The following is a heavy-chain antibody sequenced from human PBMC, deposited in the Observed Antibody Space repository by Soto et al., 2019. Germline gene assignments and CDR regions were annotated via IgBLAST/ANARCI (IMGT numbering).Heavy chain of an antibody. CDR2: IYYSGST. CDR3: ARDRLNRTVYNWKPRGVRFAFDI. CDR1: GGSISSGGYY. D-gene: IGHD1-20*01. Sequence: SETLSLTCTVSGGSISSGGYYWSWIRQHPGKGLEWIGYIYYSGSTYYNPSLKSRVTISVDTSKNQFSLKLSSVTAADTAVYYCARDRLNRTVYNWKPRGVRFAFDIWGQGTMVTVSS. J-gene: IGHJ3*02. V-gene: IGHV4-31*03.